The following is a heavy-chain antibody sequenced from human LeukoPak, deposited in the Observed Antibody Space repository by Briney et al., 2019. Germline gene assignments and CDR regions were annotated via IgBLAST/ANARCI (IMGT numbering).Heavy chain of an antibody. Sequence: GSSLRLSCAASEFAFSTYNMNWVRQAPGKGLEWVSYISTGSSTTYYADSVKGRFTISRDNVENSLYLQMNSLRDEDTAVYYCARVAAGYSVNYFDYWGQGTLVTVSS. CDR1: EFAFSTYN. V-gene: IGHV3-48*02. J-gene: IGHJ4*02. D-gene: IGHD4-23*01. CDR3: ARVAAGYSVNYFDY. CDR2: ISTGSSTT.